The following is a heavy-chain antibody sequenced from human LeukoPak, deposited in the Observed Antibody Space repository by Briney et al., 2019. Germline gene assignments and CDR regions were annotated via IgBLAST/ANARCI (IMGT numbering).Heavy chain of an antibody. V-gene: IGHV4-39*01. CDR3: ARHWILTSCI. J-gene: IGHJ4*02. Sequence: SETLSLTCIVSGGSISSGSYYWGWIRQPPGKGLEWIGNIYYRGASYYNPSLESRASISVDASKNQFSLSLKSVTAADTAVYFCARHWILTSCIWGRGALVTISS. D-gene: IGHD5-18*01. CDR1: GGSISSGSYY. CDR2: IYYRGAS.